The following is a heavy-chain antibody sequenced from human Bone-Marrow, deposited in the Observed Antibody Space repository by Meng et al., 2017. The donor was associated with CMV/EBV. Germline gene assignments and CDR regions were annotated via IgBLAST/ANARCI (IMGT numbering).Heavy chain of an antibody. D-gene: IGHD6-25*01. CDR3: TRDTGAAAAPDY. Sequence: SETLSLTCTVSGGAISTYYWSWIRQPPGKGLEWIGYIYHTGSTNYNPSLKSRVTISVDTSKNQFSLNLSSVTAADTAVYYCTRDTGAAAAPDYWGPGTLVTVSS. CDR2: IYHTGST. J-gene: IGHJ4*02. V-gene: IGHV4-59*01. CDR1: GGAISTYY.